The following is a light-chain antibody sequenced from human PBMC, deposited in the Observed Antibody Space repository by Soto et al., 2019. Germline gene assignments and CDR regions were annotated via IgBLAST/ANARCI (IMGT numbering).Light chain of an antibody. J-gene: IGLJ2*01. CDR3: SSYTTSSSLMVV. Sequence: QSALTQPASVSGSPGQSITISCTGTSSDVGRYNYVSWYQQHPGKAPKLMIYEVTNRPSGVSDRFSGSKSGNTASLTISGLQAEDEADYYCSSYTTSSSLMVVFGGGTKVTVL. CDR1: SSDVGRYNY. CDR2: EVT. V-gene: IGLV2-14*01.